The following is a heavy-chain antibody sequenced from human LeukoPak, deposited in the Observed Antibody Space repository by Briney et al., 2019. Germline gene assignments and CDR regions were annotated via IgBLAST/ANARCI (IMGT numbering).Heavy chain of an antibody. CDR1: GYSISSGYC. Sequence: SETLSLTCAVSGYSISSGYCWGWIRQPPGKGLEWIGSIYHSRSNYYNPPLKSRVTISVDTSKTQFSLKLSSVTAADTAVYYCARHRVAGTSNWFDPWGQGTLVTVSS. CDR2: IYHSRSN. V-gene: IGHV4-38-2*01. D-gene: IGHD6-19*01. CDR3: ARHRVAGTSNWFDP. J-gene: IGHJ5*02.